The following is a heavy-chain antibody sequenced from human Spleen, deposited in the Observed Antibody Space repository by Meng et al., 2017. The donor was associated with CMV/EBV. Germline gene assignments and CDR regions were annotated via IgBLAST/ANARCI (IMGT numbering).Heavy chain of an antibody. CDR3: VTISPLGYDGT. CDR2: ISGGSSYI. CDR1: GSSFSSYS. J-gene: IGHJ4*02. D-gene: IGHD3-22*01. Sequence: GGSLRLSCAASGSSFSSYSMNWVRQAPGRGLEWVASISGGSSYIFYADSVKGRFTISRDNDKNSLYLQMNDLRAEDTAMYYCVTISPLGYDGTWGQGTLVTVSS. V-gene: IGHV3-21*01.